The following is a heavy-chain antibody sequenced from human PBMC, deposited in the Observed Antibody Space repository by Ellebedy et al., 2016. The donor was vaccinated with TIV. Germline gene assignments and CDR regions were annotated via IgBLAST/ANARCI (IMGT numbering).Heavy chain of an antibody. Sequence: PGGSLRLSCAASGLTFSSHAMSWVRQAPGKGLEWVSSITESGGNTYYADSVKGRFTISRDNSKNTLFLQMNSLRAEDTAVYYCVLDAAEHGGKLDYWGQGALVTVSS. V-gene: IGHV3-23*01. J-gene: IGHJ4*02. CDR2: ITESGGNT. D-gene: IGHD4-23*01. CDR1: GLTFSSHA. CDR3: VLDAAEHGGKLDY.